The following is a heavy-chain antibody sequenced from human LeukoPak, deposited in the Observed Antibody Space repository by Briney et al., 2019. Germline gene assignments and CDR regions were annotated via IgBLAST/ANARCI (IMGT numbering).Heavy chain of an antibody. J-gene: IGHJ5*02. CDR2: FYWSGGSK. CDR3: ARDPDYGDYLNWFDP. CDR1: GFTFDDYG. Sequence: PGGSLRLSCAASGFTFDDYGVSWPRQAPGKGVEWVSGFYWSGGSKGYAASVKGRFTISRDNAKNSLYLQMNSLRAEDTAVYYCARDPDYGDYLNWFDPWGQGTLVTVSS. V-gene: IGHV3-20*04. D-gene: IGHD4-17*01.